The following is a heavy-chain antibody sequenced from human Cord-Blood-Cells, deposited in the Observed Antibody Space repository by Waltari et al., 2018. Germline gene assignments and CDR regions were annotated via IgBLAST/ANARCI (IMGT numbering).Heavy chain of an antibody. CDR3: AREVASVGAFDY. CDR2: ISYDGSNK. CDR1: GFTFSSYA. D-gene: IGHD3-16*01. V-gene: IGHV3-30*04. Sequence: QVQLVESGGGVVQPGRSLRLSCAASGFTFSSYAMHWVRQAPGQGLEWVAVISYDGSNKYYADSVKGRFTISRDNSKNTLYLQMNSLRAEDTAVYYCAREVASVGAFDYWGQGTLVTVSS. J-gene: IGHJ4*02.